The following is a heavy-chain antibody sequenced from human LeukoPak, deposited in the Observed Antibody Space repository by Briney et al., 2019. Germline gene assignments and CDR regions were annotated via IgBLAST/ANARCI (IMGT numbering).Heavy chain of an antibody. CDR3: ARASWGVFDY. Sequence: SETLSLTCTVSGGSISSYYWSWIRQPPGKGLEWIGYIYYSGSTNYNPSLKSRVTISVDTSKNQFSLKLSSVTAAVTAVYYCARASWGVFDYWVQGTLVTVSS. CDR1: GGSISSYY. CDR2: IYYSGST. J-gene: IGHJ4*02. D-gene: IGHD3-16*01. V-gene: IGHV4-59*01.